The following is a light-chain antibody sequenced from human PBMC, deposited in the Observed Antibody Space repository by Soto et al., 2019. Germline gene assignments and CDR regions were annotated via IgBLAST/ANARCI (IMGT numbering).Light chain of an antibody. J-gene: IGLJ7*01. CDR3: QSYDSSNAV. CDR1: SGSIASNY. V-gene: IGLV6-57*01. CDR2: EDN. Sequence: NFMLTQPHSVSESPGKTVTISCTRSSGSIASNYVQWYQQRPGSSPTTVIYEDNQRPSGVPDRFSGSIDSSSNSASLTISGLKTEDESNHYSQSYDSSNAVFGGGTQLTVL.